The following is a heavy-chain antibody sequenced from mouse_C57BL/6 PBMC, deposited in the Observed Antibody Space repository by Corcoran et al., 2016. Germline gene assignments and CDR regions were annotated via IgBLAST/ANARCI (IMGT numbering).Heavy chain of an antibody. J-gene: IGHJ2*01. D-gene: IGHD4-1*01. CDR3: AREAELTGIDY. CDR2: INTYSGVP. V-gene: IGHV9-3*01. Sequence: QIQLVQSGPELKKTGETVKISCKASGYTFTTYGMSWVKQAPGKGLKWMGWINTYSGVPTYADDFKGRFAFSLETSASTAYLQINNLKNEDTATYFCAREAELTGIDYWGQGTTLTVSS. CDR1: GYTFTTYG.